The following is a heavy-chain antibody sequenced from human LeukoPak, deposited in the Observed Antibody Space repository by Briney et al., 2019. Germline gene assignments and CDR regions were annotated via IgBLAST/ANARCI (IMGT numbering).Heavy chain of an antibody. CDR3: ARLWKGDYGDYQFHY. CDR2: INHSGST. J-gene: IGHJ4*02. D-gene: IGHD4-17*01. Sequence: SETLSLTCAVYGGSFSGYYWSWIRQPPGKGLEWIGEINHSGSTNYNPSLKSRVTISVDTSKNQFSLKLSSVTAADTAVYYCARLWKGDYGDYQFHYWGQGTLVTVSS. CDR1: GGSFSGYY. V-gene: IGHV4-34*01.